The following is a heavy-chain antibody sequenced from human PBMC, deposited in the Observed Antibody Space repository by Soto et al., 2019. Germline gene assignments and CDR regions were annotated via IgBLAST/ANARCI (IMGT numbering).Heavy chain of an antibody. CDR2: INHSGST. D-gene: IGHD3-16*01. Sequence: QVQLQQWGAGLLKPSETLSLTCAVYGGSFSGYSWSWIRQPPGKGLEWIGEINHSGSTNYNPSLKSRVTISVDTSPNPVSLKRSSVTAAETAVYYCASGVGGDGYNFDYWGQGTLVTVSS. CDR3: ASGVGGDGYNFDY. CDR1: GGSFSGYS. J-gene: IGHJ4*02. V-gene: IGHV4-34*01.